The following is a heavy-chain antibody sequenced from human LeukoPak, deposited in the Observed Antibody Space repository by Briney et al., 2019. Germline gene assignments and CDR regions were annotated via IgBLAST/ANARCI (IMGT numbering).Heavy chain of an antibody. CDR2: ISWNSGSI. CDR1: GFTFDDYA. J-gene: IGHJ4*02. Sequence: GGSLRLSCAASGFTFDDYAMHWVRQAPGKSLEWVSGISWNSGSIGYADSVKGRFTISRDNAKNSLYLQMNSLRAEDTALYYCAKDTQGSIVATIFGYWGQGTLVTVSS. D-gene: IGHD5-12*01. CDR3: AKDTQGSIVATIFGY. V-gene: IGHV3-9*01.